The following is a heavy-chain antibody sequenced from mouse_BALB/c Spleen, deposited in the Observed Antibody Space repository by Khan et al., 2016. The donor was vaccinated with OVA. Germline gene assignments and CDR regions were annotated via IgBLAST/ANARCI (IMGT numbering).Heavy chain of an antibody. CDR3: ARAGYGGFAC. Sequence: QVQLQQSGPELVKPGASVTLSCKASGYTFTDFLISWVKQRTGQGLEWIGEIYPGSGYTYYNEKFKGKATLTSDKSSNTAFMQLSSLTSEDSAVYFCARAGYGGFACWGQGTLVTVSA. CDR1: GYTFTDFL. J-gene: IGHJ3*01. CDR2: IYPGSGYT. V-gene: IGHV1-81*01. D-gene: IGHD3-2*02.